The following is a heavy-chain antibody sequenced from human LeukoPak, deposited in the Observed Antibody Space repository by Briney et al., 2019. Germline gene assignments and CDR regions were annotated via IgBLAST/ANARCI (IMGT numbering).Heavy chain of an antibody. Sequence: PGGSLRLSXAASGFTFSNYAMNWVRQAPGKGLEWVSSISESGDTTHYADSVKGRFTISRDNAQNTLYLQMNTLRAEDTALYYCAKQWVDCWGQGTLVTVSS. D-gene: IGHD1-26*01. J-gene: IGHJ4*02. CDR3: AKQWVDC. CDR1: GFTFSNYA. CDR2: ISESGDTT. V-gene: IGHV3-23*01.